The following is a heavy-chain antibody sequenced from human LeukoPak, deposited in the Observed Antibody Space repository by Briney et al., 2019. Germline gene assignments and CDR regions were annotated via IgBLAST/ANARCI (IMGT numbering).Heavy chain of an antibody. CDR2: ISGSGGGT. V-gene: IGHV3-23*01. CDR3: AKGRDSTSCYDN. Sequence: GGSLRLSCAASGYTFTNCAMSWVRQAPGKGLEWVSAISGSGGGTYYADSVKGRFTISRDNSKNMLFLQMNSLRAEDTAVYYCAKGRDSTSCYDNWGQGTLVTVSS. D-gene: IGHD2-2*01. CDR1: GYTFTNCA. J-gene: IGHJ4*02.